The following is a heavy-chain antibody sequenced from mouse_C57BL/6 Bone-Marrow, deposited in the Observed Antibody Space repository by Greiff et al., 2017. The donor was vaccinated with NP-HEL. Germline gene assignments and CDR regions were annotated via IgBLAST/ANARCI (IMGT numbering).Heavy chain of an antibody. J-gene: IGHJ3*01. V-gene: IGHV1-9*01. CDR1: GYTFTGYW. CDR3: ARWDDYDEAY. Sequence: VQLQQSGAELMKPGASVKLSCKATGYTFTGYWIEWVKQRPGHGLEWIGEILPGSGSTNYNAKFKGKATFTADTSSNTAYMQLSSLTTEDSAIYYCARWDDYDEAYWGQGTLVTVSA. CDR2: ILPGSGST. D-gene: IGHD2-4*01.